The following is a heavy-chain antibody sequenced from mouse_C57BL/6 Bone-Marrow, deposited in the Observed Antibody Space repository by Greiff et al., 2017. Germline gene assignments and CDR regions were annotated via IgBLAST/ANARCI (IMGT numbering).Heavy chain of an antibody. D-gene: IGHD4-1*01. CDR1: GFTFSDYG. J-gene: IGHJ4*01. CDR2: ISNLAYSI. Sequence: EVMLVEPGGGLVQPGGSLKLSCAASGFTFSDYGMAWVRQAPRKGPEWVAFISNLAYSIYYADTVTGRCTISRENAKNTTYLEMSSLRSEDAAMYYCERDRTGYYAMDYWGQGTSVTVSA. CDR3: ERDRTGYYAMDY. V-gene: IGHV5-15*01.